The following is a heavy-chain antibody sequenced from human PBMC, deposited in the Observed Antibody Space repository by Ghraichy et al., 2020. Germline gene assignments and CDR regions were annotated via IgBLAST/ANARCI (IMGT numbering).Heavy chain of an antibody. Sequence: SETLSLTCTVSGGSVSSGAYYWSWIRQSPGKGLEWLGLAHNSGSTNYNPSLKSQFTISLDTSKNQFSLKLSAVTAADTAVDYCARDQTWDWYFDLWGRGTLVTVSS. D-gene: IGHD3-16*01. CDR1: GGSVSSGAYY. V-gene: IGHV4-61*08. J-gene: IGHJ2*01. CDR3: ARDQTWDWYFDL. CDR2: AHNSGST.